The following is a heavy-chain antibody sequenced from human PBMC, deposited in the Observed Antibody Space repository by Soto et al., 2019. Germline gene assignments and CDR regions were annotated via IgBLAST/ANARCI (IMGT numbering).Heavy chain of an antibody. CDR3: ARSHYDFWSGPYPPMDV. J-gene: IGHJ6*03. V-gene: IGHV4-59*08. CDR2: IYYSGST. Sequence: SETLSLTCTVSGGSISSYYWSWIRQPPGKGLEWIGYIYYSGSTNYNPSLKSRVTISVDTSKNQFSLKLSSVTAADTAVYYCARSHYDFWSGPYPPMDVWGKGTTVTVSS. CDR1: GGSISSYY. D-gene: IGHD3-3*01.